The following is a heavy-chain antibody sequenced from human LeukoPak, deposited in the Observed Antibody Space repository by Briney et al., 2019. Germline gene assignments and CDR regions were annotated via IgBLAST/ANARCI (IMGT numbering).Heavy chain of an antibody. CDR2: ISGSGDST. Sequence: GGSLRLSCAASGFTFTTYAMTWVRQAPGKGLEWVSGISGSGDSTYYADSVKGRFTISRDNSKNTLYLQMNSLRAEDTAVYYCARSRTYIVVVVAATSDAFDIWGQGTMVTVSS. CDR1: GFTFTTYA. D-gene: IGHD2-15*01. J-gene: IGHJ3*02. V-gene: IGHV3-23*01. CDR3: ARSRTYIVVVVAATSDAFDI.